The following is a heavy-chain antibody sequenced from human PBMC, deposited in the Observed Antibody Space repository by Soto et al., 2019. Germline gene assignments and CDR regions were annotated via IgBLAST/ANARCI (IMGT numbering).Heavy chain of an antibody. D-gene: IGHD3-10*01. CDR1: GGSISNGGYY. CDR3: ARVRGSGSYAAYYFDS. V-gene: IGHV4-31*03. CDR2: IHYSGST. J-gene: IGHJ4*01. Sequence: TLTLTGTVSGGSISNGGYYGKWVRQHPGKGLEWIGYIHYSGSTWYNPSLESRVTISVDTSKDQFSLKLRSVTAADTAVYCCARVRGSGSYAAYYFDSWGQGTQVTV.